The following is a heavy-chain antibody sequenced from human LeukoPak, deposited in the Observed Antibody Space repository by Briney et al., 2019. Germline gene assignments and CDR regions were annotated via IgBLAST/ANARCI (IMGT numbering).Heavy chain of an antibody. CDR3: ARDGGCSGGRCYPFDY. J-gene: IGHJ4*02. CDR2: FSSSGNTV. D-gene: IGHD2-15*01. V-gene: IGHV3-48*03. CDR1: GFTFSSYE. Sequence: GGSLRPSCAASGFTFSSYEMNWVRQAPGKGLEWVSYFSSSGNTVYYADSVKGRFTISRDNAKNSLYLQMNSLRAEDTALYYCARDGGCSGGRCYPFDYWGQGTLVTVSS.